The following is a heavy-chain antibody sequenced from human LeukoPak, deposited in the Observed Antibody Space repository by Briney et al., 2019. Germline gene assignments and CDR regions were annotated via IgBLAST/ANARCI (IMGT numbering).Heavy chain of an antibody. D-gene: IGHD2-2*01. Sequence: PGGSLRLSCAASGFNFNIYSMNWVRQAPGKGLEWVSSVSSRSIYIYYADSVKGRFTISRDNAKNSLYLQMNSLRAEDTAVYYCARAGFYFVVPAAIDYWGQGTLVTVSS. CDR2: VSSRSIYI. V-gene: IGHV3-21*01. J-gene: IGHJ4*02. CDR3: ARAGFYFVVPAAIDY. CDR1: GFNFNIYS.